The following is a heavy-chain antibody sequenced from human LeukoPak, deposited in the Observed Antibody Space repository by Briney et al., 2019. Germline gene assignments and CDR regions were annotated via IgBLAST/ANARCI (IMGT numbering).Heavy chain of an antibody. CDR1: GYSFTGYY. J-gene: IGHJ4*02. Sequence: GASVKVSCKASGYSFTGYYMHWVRQAPGQGPEWMGWINPDSGGTKYAQKFQGRVTITRDTSISTVYMELRRLRSDDTAIYYCARDYGGAYDYAAYFFDYWGQGTLVTVSS. CDR2: INPDSGGT. V-gene: IGHV1-2*02. D-gene: IGHD3-16*01. CDR3: ARDYGGAYDYAAYFFDY.